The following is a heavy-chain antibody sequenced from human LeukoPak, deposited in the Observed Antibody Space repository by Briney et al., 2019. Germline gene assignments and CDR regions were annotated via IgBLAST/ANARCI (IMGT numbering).Heavy chain of an antibody. V-gene: IGHV4-59*08. CDR1: GGSISSYY. J-gene: IGHJ3*02. CDR2: IYYSGST. Sequence: PSETLSLTCTVSGGSISSYYWSWIRQPPGKGLEWIGYIYYSGSTNYNPSLKSRVTISVDTSKNQFSLKLSSVTAADTAVYYCARLGYSYDSSGYQLDAFDIWGQGTMVTVSS. D-gene: IGHD3-22*01. CDR3: ARLGYSYDSSGYQLDAFDI.